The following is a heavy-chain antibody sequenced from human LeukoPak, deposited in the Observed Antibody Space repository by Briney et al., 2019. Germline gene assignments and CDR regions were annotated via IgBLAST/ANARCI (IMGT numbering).Heavy chain of an antibody. V-gene: IGHV1-2*06. J-gene: IGHJ4*02. D-gene: IGHD5-24*01. CDR2: INPNSGGT. CDR3: ARVDGYNYVGGDY. Sequence: ASVKVSCKASGYTFTGYYMHWVRQAPGQGLEWMGRINPNSGGTNYAQKFQGRVTMTRDTSISTAYMELSRLRSDDTAAYYCARVDGYNYVGGDYWGQGTLVTVSS. CDR1: GYTFTGYY.